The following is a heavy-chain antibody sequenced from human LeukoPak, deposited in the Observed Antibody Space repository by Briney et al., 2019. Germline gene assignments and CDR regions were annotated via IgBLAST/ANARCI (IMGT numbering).Heavy chain of an antibody. CDR1: GFTFSSYW. Sequence: GGSLRLSCAASGFTFSSYWMYWVRQAPGKRLVWVSRISPDGTSALYADSVKGRFTISRDNAKNTLYLQMNSLRGDDTAVYYCASYYDFWSGYTTWYYYGMDVWGQGTTVTVSS. CDR3: ASYYDFWSGYTTWYYYGMDV. CDR2: ISPDGTSA. D-gene: IGHD3-3*01. V-gene: IGHV3-74*01. J-gene: IGHJ6*02.